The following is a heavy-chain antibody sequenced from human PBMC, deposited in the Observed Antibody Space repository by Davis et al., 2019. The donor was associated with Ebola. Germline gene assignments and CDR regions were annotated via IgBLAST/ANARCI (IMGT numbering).Heavy chain of an antibody. CDR2: IKQDGSEK. J-gene: IGHJ6*02. CDR1: GFTFSSYA. CDR3: AREDSGIGSYGYYYYGMDV. D-gene: IGHD5-18*01. V-gene: IGHV3-7*03. Sequence: GESLKISCAASGFTFSSYAMSWVRQAPGKGLEWVANIKQDGSEKYYVDSVKGRFTISRDNAKNSLYLQMNSLRAEDTAVYYCAREDSGIGSYGYYYYGMDVWGQGTTVTVSS.